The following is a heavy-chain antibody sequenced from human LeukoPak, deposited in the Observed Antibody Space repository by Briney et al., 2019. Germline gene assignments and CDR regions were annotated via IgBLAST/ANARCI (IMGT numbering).Heavy chain of an antibody. V-gene: IGHV3-30*18. Sequence: PGGSLRPSCAASGFTFSSYGMHWVRQAPGKGLEWVAVISYDGSNKYYADSVKGRFTISRDNSKNTLYLQMNSLRAEDTAVYYCAKGITMIVVAYAFDIWGQGTMVTVSS. CDR1: GFTFSSYG. D-gene: IGHD3-22*01. CDR3: AKGITMIVVAYAFDI. J-gene: IGHJ3*02. CDR2: ISYDGSNK.